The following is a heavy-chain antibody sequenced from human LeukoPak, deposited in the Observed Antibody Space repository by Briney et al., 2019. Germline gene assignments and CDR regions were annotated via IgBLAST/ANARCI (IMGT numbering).Heavy chain of an antibody. D-gene: IGHD5-18*01. Sequence: ASVKVSCKVSGYTLTELSMHWVRQAPGKGLEWMGGFDPEDGETIYAQKFQGRVTMTEDTSTDTAYMELSSLRSEDTAVYYCATDGRRYCYGPADYWGQGTLVTVSS. V-gene: IGHV1-24*01. CDR2: FDPEDGET. CDR3: ATDGRRYCYGPADY. CDR1: GYTLTELS. J-gene: IGHJ4*02.